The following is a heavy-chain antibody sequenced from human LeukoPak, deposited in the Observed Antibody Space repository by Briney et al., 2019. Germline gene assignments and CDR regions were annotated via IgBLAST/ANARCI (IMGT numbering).Heavy chain of an antibody. CDR1: GGSISSYY. CDR2: IYHSGST. Sequence: SETLSLTCTVSGGSISSYYWSWIRQPPGKGLEWIGEIYHSGSTNYNPSLKSRVTISVDKSKNQFSLKLSSVTAADTAVYYCARDLRYCSGGSCSWGQGTLVTVSS. V-gene: IGHV4-59*12. CDR3: ARDLRYCSGGSCS. D-gene: IGHD2-15*01. J-gene: IGHJ5*02.